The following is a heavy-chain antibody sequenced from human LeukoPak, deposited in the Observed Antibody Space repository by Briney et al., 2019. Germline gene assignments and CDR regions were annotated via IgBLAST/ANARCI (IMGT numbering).Heavy chain of an antibody. Sequence: ASVKVSCKASGYTFTGYYMHWVRQAPGQGLEWMGWINPNSGGTNYAQKFQGWVTMTRDTSTSTVHMELSSLRSEDTATYYCARDTDSSGWSGAFDIWGQGTMVTVSS. CDR2: INPNSGGT. CDR1: GYTFTGYY. J-gene: IGHJ3*02. CDR3: ARDTDSSGWSGAFDI. V-gene: IGHV1-2*04. D-gene: IGHD6-19*01.